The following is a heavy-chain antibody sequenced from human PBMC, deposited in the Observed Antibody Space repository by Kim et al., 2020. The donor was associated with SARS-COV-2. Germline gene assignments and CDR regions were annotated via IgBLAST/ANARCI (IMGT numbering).Heavy chain of an antibody. CDR3: ARVGYSSSWYGIKGSFDL. CDR1: GGSFSGYY. CDR2: INHSGST. J-gene: IGHJ2*01. Sequence: SETLSLTCAVYGGSFSGYYWSWIRQPPGKGLEWIGEINHSGSTNYNPSLKSRVTISVDTSKNQFSLKLSSVTAADTAVYYCARVGYSSSWYGIKGSFDL. D-gene: IGHD6-13*01. V-gene: IGHV4-34*01.